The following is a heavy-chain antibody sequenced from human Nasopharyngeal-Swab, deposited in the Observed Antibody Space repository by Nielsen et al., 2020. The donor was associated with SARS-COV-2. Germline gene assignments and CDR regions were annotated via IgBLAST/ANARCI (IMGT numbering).Heavy chain of an antibody. V-gene: IGHV3-21*01. D-gene: IGHD3-3*01. Sequence: GVLKISCAASGFTFNHYNFNWVRQAPGKGLEWVSSISSSSSYIYYADSVKGRFTISRDNAKNSLYLQMNSLRAEDTAVYYCARDGLDYDFWSAYSMDVWGQGTTVTVSS. CDR1: GFTFNHYN. CDR2: ISSSSSYI. CDR3: ARDGLDYDFWSAYSMDV. J-gene: IGHJ6*02.